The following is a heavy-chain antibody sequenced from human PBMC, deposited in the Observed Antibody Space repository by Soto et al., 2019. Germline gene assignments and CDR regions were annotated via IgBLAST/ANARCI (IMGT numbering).Heavy chain of an antibody. J-gene: IGHJ4*02. D-gene: IGHD3-10*01. CDR1: GFTFNIYA. V-gene: IGHV3-30-3*01. CDR3: VRSSGVPTPDFAY. CDR2: ISHDGTSR. Sequence: QVRLVESGGGVVQPGRSLRLSCAASGFTFNIYAMHWVRQAPGKGLEWVAVISHDGTSRYYADSVKGRVTISRDNSKCMVFVQMNSLGVEDTAVYYCVRSSGVPTPDFAYWGQGTLVTVSS.